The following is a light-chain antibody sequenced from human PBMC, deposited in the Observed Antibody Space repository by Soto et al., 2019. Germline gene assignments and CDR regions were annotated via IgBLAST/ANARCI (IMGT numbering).Light chain of an antibody. CDR2: DAS. Sequence: DIQMTQSPPTLSASVGDRVTITCRASQSISSWLAWYQQKPGKAPKLLIYDASSLEGGVPSRFSGSGSGTEFTLTITSLQPDDFATYYCQHYNSYPITFGQGTRLEIK. V-gene: IGKV1-5*01. CDR1: QSISSW. CDR3: QHYNSYPIT. J-gene: IGKJ5*01.